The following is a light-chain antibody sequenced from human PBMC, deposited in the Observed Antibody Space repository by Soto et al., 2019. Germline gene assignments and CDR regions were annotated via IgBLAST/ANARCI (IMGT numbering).Light chain of an antibody. V-gene: IGKV3-20*01. J-gene: IGKJ1*01. CDR1: QTVTSSH. Sequence: DNVLTQSPGTLSLSPGERATLSCRASQTVTSSHLAWYRQKPGQAPRLLIYGASSRATGIPDRFSGSGSGTDFTLTISRLEPEDFAVYYCQQYGSSPWTFGQGTKVEIK. CDR2: GAS. CDR3: QQYGSSPWT.